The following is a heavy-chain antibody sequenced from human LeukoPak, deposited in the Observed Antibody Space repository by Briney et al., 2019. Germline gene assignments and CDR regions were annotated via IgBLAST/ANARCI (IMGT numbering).Heavy chain of an antibody. Sequence: AASVKVSCKASGGTFSSYAISWVRQAPGQGLEWMGGIIPIFGTANYAQKFQGRVTITADKSTSTAYMELSSLRSEDTAVYYCARDGREDYYYYYMDVWGKGTTVTVSS. J-gene: IGHJ6*03. V-gene: IGHV1-69*06. CDR3: ARDGREDYYYYYMDV. CDR1: GGTFSSYA. CDR2: IIPIFGTA.